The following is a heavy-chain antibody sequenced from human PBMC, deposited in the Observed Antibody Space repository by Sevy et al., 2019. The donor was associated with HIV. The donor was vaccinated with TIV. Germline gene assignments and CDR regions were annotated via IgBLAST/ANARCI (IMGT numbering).Heavy chain of an antibody. D-gene: IGHD2-8*01. V-gene: IGHV3-15*01. J-gene: IGHJ5*02. CDR3: CTEGNVLLAEGWGHWFDP. CDR1: GFTFNNAW. CDR2: IKNKPDGGTT. Sequence: GGSLRLSCAASGFTFNNAWMSWVHQAPGNGLEWIGRIKNKPDGGTTDYAAPVKGRFTISRDDSKNTLYLQMNSLKTEDTAVYYCCTEGNVLLAEGWGHWFDPWGQVTLVTVSS.